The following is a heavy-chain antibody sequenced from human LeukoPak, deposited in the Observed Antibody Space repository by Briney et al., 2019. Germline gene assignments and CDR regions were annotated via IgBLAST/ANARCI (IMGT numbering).Heavy chain of an antibody. CDR2: IKHDESEK. CDR3: TRRLDD. J-gene: IGHJ4*02. D-gene: IGHD3-16*01. CDR1: GFSFNSDW. Sequence: GSLRLSCAASGFSFNSDWMDWVRQAPGKGLEWVANIKHDESEKNYLDSVKGRFTISRDNAQNSLYLQMNGLRVEDTAVYYCTRRLDDWGQGTLVTVSS. V-gene: IGHV3-7*01.